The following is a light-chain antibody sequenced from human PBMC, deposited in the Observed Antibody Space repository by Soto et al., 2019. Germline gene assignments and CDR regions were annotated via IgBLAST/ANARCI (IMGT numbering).Light chain of an antibody. Sequence: EVLLTQSPATLSLSPGERATRSCRAIQSVSTNYLACYKQKPRQAPRHLLFGSSDRATSIPDRFSGSGSGTDFTLTISKLEPDDFAIYYCQQYDSSPPYTFGLGTKLEIK. CDR3: QQYDSSPPYT. CDR1: QSVSTNY. CDR2: GSS. J-gene: IGKJ2*01. V-gene: IGKV3-20*01.